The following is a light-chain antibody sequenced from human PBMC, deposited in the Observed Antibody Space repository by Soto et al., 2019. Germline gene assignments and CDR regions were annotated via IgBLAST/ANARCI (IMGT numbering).Light chain of an antibody. CDR2: ASS. CDR1: QGIISY. CDR3: QQRGIDPLT. J-gene: IGKJ4*01. Sequence: DIQLTQSPSFLSASVGDRVTITCRASQGIISYLAWYQQTPGKAPKLLIYASSILQSGVPSRFSGSGSGTEFTLTFISLQPEDFATYYCQQRGIDPLTFGGGTKVDIK. V-gene: IGKV1-9*01.